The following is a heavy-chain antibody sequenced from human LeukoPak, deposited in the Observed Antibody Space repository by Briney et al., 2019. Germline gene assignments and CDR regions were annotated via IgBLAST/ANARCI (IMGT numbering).Heavy chain of an antibody. J-gene: IGHJ4*02. D-gene: IGHD3-22*01. V-gene: IGHV4-61*02. CDR3: AREVYDSSGYYLDY. CDR2: IYTSGST. CDR1: GGSISSGSYY. Sequence: PSETLSLTCTVSGGSISSGSYYWSWIRQPAGKGLEWIGRIYTSGSTNYNPSLKSRVTISVDTSKNQFSLKLSSVTAADTAVYYCAREVYDSSGYYLDYRGQGTLVTVSS.